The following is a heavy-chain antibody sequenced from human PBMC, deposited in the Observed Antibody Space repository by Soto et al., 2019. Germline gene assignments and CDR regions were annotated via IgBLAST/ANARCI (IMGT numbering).Heavy chain of an antibody. J-gene: IGHJ4*02. CDR2: ISSSSSTI. CDR1: GFTFSSYS. Sequence: EVQLVESGGGLVQPGGSLRLSCAASGFTFSSYSMNWVRQAPGKGLEWVSYISSSSSTIYYADSVKGRFTISRDNAKNSLYLQMNSRGAEETGVYYCARGNGYYFDYWGQGTLVTVSS. CDR3: ARGNGYYFDY. V-gene: IGHV3-48*01. D-gene: IGHD2-8*01.